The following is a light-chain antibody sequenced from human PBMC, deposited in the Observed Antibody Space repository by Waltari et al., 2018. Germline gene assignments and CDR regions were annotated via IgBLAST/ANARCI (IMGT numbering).Light chain of an antibody. Sequence: EVVMTQSPATLSVSPGGRATLSCRASRSISINLVWYQQRPGQAPRLLIYGASTRATDIPARFSGSGSGTEFTLTISSLQSEDAAVYYCQQFNDWLRTFGQGTKVEVK. J-gene: IGKJ1*01. CDR1: RSISIN. CDR3: QQFNDWLRT. CDR2: GAS. V-gene: IGKV3-15*01.